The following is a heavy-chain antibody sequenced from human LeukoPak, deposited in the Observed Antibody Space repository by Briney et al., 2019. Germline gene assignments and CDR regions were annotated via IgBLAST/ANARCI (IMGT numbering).Heavy chain of an antibody. J-gene: IGHJ4*02. CDR1: GFTVSSNY. Sequence: GGSLRLSCAASGFTVSSNYMSWVRQAPGKGLEWVSVIYSGGSTYYADSVKGRFTISRDNSKNTLYLQMNSLRAEDTAVYYCAKVTAFEAAADLSPRDYWGQGTLVTVSS. D-gene: IGHD6-13*01. CDR3: AKVTAFEAAADLSPRDY. V-gene: IGHV3-53*01. CDR2: IYSGGST.